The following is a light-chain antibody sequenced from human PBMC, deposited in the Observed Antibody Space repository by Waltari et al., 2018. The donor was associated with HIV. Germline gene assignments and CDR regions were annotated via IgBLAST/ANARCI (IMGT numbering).Light chain of an antibody. J-gene: IGLJ2*01. CDR1: SSNIGNNY. CDR3: GTWDSSLGARGVV. V-gene: IGLV1-51*02. CDR2: ENN. Sequence: QSVLTQPPSVSAAPGQKVTISCSGSSSNIGNNYVSWYQQLPGTAPKLPFYENNKGPAGLPDLLSGSKAGTSATMGITGLQTGDEADYDGGTWDSSLGARGVVFGGGTKLTVL.